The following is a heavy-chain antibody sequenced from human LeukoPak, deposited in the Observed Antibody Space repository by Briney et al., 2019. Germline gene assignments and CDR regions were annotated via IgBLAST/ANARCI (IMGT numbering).Heavy chain of an antibody. CDR1: GYTFTSYG. CDR3: ARDRGSIVGAHHYYYYMDV. Sequence: ASVKVSCTASGYTFTSYGISWVRQAPGQGLEWMGWISAYNGNTNYAQKLQGRVTMTTDTSTSTAYMELRSLRSDDTAVYYCARDRGSIVGAHHYYYYMDVWGKGTTVTVSS. D-gene: IGHD1-26*01. J-gene: IGHJ6*03. V-gene: IGHV1-18*01. CDR2: ISAYNGNT.